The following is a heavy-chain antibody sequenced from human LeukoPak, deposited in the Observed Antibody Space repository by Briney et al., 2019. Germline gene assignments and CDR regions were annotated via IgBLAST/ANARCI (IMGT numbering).Heavy chain of an antibody. CDR2: ISSSGSNI. V-gene: IGHV3-48*03. J-gene: IGHJ4*02. Sequence: GGTLRLSCAASGFTFRTFEMNWVRQAPGKGLEWVSYISSSGSNIYYADSVKGRFTISRDNAKNSLYLQMNSLRVEDTAVYYCARADMATITIDYWGQGTLVTVSS. CDR1: GFTFRTFE. CDR3: ARADMATITIDY. D-gene: IGHD5-24*01.